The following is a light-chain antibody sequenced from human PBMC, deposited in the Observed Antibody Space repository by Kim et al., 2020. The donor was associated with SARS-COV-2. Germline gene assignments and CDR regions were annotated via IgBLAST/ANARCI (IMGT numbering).Light chain of an antibody. CDR2: KAS. CDR3: QHYGNYSWT. Sequence: DIQMTQSPSTLSASVGDRVTITCRASQTVNGWLAWYQQKPGKAPKFVIYKASSLESGVPSRFSGSGSGTEFTLTINSLQADDFATYYCQHYGNYSWTFGQGTKLEI. J-gene: IGKJ1*01. CDR1: QTVNGW. V-gene: IGKV1-5*03.